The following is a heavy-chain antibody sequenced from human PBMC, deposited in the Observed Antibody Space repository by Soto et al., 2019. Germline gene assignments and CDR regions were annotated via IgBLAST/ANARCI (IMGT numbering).Heavy chain of an antibody. CDR1: GSSINSSGYY. V-gene: IGHV4-39*01. Sequence: SETLSLTCTVSGSSINSSGYYWGWIRQPPGKGLEWIGSMFYGVSTYYNPSLKSRVTVSVDTSKSQFSLNLRSVTAADTAVYYCTRLPSRHLVDYWGQGTLVTVSS. CDR3: TRLPSRHLVDY. CDR2: MFYGVST. J-gene: IGHJ4*02. D-gene: IGHD3-3*02.